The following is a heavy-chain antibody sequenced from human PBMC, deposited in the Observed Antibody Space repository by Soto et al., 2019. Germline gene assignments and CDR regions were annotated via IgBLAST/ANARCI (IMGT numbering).Heavy chain of an antibody. V-gene: IGHV3-23*01. J-gene: IGHJ4*01. Sequence: GGSLRLSCAASGFAFKNYAMTWVRQAPGRGLEWVSTISDRRGTTYYADSVRGRFTISRDNSKNTLYLQMSGLRVEDTAVFYCARDPGYYHISDGFDSWGLGTLVTVSS. CDR1: GFAFKNYA. CDR3: ARDPGYYHISDGFDS. D-gene: IGHD3-22*01. CDR2: ISDRRGTT.